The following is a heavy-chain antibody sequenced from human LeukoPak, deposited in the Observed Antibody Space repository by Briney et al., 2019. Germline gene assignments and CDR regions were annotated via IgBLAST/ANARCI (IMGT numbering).Heavy chain of an antibody. CDR2: INHSGST. J-gene: IGHJ4*02. CDR3: ARSSTAMVNGY. Sequence: SETLSLTCAVHGGSFSGYYWSWIRQPPGKGLEWIGEINHSGSTNYNPSLKSRVTISVDTSKNQFSLKLSSVTAADTAVYYCARSSTAMVNGYWGQGTLVTVSS. D-gene: IGHD5-18*01. CDR1: GGSFSGYY. V-gene: IGHV4-34*01.